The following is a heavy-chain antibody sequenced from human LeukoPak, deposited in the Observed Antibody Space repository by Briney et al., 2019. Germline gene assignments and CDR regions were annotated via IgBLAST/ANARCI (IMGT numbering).Heavy chain of an antibody. V-gene: IGHV3-48*04. J-gene: IGHJ4*02. Sequence: GGSLRLSCVISGFSVGRKYMSWVRQAPGKGLEWVSYISRSSNTIYYADSVKGRFTISRDNAKNSLYLQMNSLRAEDTAIYYCARVDAALDYWGQGTLVTVSS. CDR3: ARVDAALDY. CDR2: ISRSSNTI. CDR1: GFSVGRKY. D-gene: IGHD6-6*01.